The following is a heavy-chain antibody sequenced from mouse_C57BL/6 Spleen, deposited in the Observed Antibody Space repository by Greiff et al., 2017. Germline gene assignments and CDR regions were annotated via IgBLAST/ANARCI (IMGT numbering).Heavy chain of an antibody. CDR2: IDPSDSET. CDR3: AREGLLRLYFDY. V-gene: IGHV1-52*01. Sequence: QVQLQQPGAELVRPGSSVKLSCKASGYTFTSYWMHWVKQRPIQGLEWIGNIDPSDSETHYNQKFKDKATLTVDKSSSTAYMQLSSLTSEDSAVYYSAREGLLRLYFDYWGQGTTLTVSS. J-gene: IGHJ2*01. CDR1: GYTFTSYW. D-gene: IGHD1-1*01.